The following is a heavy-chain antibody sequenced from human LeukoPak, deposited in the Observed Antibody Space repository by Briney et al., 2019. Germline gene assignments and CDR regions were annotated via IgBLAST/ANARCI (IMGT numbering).Heavy chain of an antibody. CDR1: GFTFSSYG. CDR3: AKGSSSLDYYGMDV. J-gene: IGHJ6*02. V-gene: IGHV3-30*18. Sequence: SGGSLRLSCAASGFTFSSYGKHWVRQAPGKGLEWVAVISYDGSNKYYADSVKGRFTISRDNSKNTLYLQMNSLRAEDTAVYYCAKGSSSLDYYGMDVWGQGTTVTVSS. D-gene: IGHD6-13*01. CDR2: ISYDGSNK.